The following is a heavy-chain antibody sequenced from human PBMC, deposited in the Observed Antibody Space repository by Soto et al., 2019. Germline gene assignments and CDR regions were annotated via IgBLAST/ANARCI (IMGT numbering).Heavy chain of an antibody. D-gene: IGHD3-10*01. Sequence: GGSLRLSCAASGFTFSSYSMNWVRQAPGKGLEWVSYISSSSCYLFYADSVKGRFTISRDNAKNSLYLQMNSLRAEDTAVYYCAREGYGSGSYGHYFDYWGQGTLVTVSS. V-gene: IGHV3-21*05. CDR1: GFTFSSYS. J-gene: IGHJ4*02. CDR2: ISSSSCYL. CDR3: AREGYGSGSYGHYFDY.